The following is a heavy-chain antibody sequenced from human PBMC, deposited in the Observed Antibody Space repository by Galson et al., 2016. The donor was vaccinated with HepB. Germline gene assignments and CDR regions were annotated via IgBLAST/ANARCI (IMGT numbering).Heavy chain of an antibody. CDR1: GYTFSSYT. Sequence: SVKVSCKASGYTFSSYTVHWVRQAPGQRLEWMGWIATGTANTVYSQKFRGRVTFTRDTSASTAYMELSSLRSEDTAVYYCARAYASGFYAPDYWGQGTLLTVSS. CDR3: ARAYASGFYAPDY. V-gene: IGHV1-3*04. CDR2: IATGTANT. D-gene: IGHD3-22*01. J-gene: IGHJ4*02.